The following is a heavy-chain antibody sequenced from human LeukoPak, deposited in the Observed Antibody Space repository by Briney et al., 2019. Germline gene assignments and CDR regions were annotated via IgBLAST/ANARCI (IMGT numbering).Heavy chain of an antibody. V-gene: IGHV1-18*01. CDR3: ARDGHHYYYYYYMDV. CDR2: ISAYNGNT. J-gene: IGHJ6*03. D-gene: IGHD2-15*01. Sequence: ASVKVSCKASGYTFTSYGISWVRQAPGQGLEWMGWISAYNGNTNYAQKLQGRVTMTTDTSTSTAYMELRSLRSDDTAVYYCARDGHHYYYYYYMDVWGKGTTVTISS. CDR1: GYTFTSYG.